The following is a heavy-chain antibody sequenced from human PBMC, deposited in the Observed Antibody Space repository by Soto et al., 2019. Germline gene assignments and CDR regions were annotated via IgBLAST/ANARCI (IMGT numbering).Heavy chain of an antibody. Sequence: SETLSVTCTVSGGSISSGGYYWSWIRQHPGKGLEWIGYIYYSGSTYYNPSLKSRVTISVDTSKNQFSLKLSSVTAADTAVYYCARGILLWFGEPHYFDYWGQGTLVTVSS. V-gene: IGHV4-31*03. D-gene: IGHD3-10*01. CDR3: ARGILLWFGEPHYFDY. CDR1: GGSISSGGYY. CDR2: IYYSGST. J-gene: IGHJ4*02.